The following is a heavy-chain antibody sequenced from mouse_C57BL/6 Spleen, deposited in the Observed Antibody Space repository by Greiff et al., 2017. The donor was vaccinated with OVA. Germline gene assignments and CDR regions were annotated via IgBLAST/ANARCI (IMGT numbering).Heavy chain of an antibody. CDR2: IHPNSGST. D-gene: IGHD1-1*01. CDR3: ARCPHYYGSSYWYFDV. V-gene: IGHV1-64*01. CDR1: GYTFTSYW. J-gene: IGHJ1*03. Sequence: QVQLQQPGAELVKPGASVKLSCKASGYTFTSYWMHWVKQRPGQGLEWIGMIHPNSGSTNYNEKFKSKATLTVDKSYSTAYMQLSSLTSEDSAVYYCARCPHYYGSSYWYFDVWGTGTTVTVSS.